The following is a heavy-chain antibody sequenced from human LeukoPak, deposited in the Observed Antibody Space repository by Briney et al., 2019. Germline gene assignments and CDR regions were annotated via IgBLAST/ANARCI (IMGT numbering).Heavy chain of an antibody. CDR1: GGSFSGYY. CDR2: INHSGST. CDR3: ARVVAVAGRQPRHRRNDWYFDL. D-gene: IGHD6-19*01. V-gene: IGHV4-34*01. J-gene: IGHJ2*01. Sequence: SETLSLTCAVYGGSFSGYYWSWIRQPPGKGLEWIGEINHSGSTNYNPSLKSRVTISVDTSKNQFSLKLSSVTAADTAVYYCARVVAVAGRQPRHRRNDWYFDLWGRGTLVTVSS.